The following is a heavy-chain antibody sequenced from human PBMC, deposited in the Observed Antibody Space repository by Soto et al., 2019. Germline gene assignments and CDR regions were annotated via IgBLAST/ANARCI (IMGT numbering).Heavy chain of an antibody. J-gene: IGHJ4*02. V-gene: IGHV1-69*01. CDR3: ANTDCSGGSCYAGPFDY. CDR1: GGTFSSYA. CDR2: IIPIFGTA. D-gene: IGHD2-15*01. Sequence: QVQLVQSGAEVQKPGSSVKVSCKASGGTFSSYAISWVRQAPGQGLEWMGGIIPIFGTANYAQKFQGRVTITADESTSTAYMELSSLRSEDTAVYYCANTDCSGGSCYAGPFDYWGQGTLVTVSS.